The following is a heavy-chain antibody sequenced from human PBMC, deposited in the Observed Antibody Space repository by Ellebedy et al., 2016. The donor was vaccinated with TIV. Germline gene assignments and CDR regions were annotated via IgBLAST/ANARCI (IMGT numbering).Heavy chain of an antibody. CDR2: ISYDGSNK. CDR3: TTDKSFYYDSSGQTPGAPFDY. D-gene: IGHD3-22*01. V-gene: IGHV3-30*03. J-gene: IGHJ4*02. CDR1: GFTVSSNY. Sequence: GGSLRFSXAASGFTVSSNYMSWVRQAPGKGLEWVAVISYDGSNKYYADSVKGRFTISRDNSKNTLYLQMNSLKTEDTAVYYCTTDKSFYYDSSGQTPGAPFDYWGQGTLVTVSS.